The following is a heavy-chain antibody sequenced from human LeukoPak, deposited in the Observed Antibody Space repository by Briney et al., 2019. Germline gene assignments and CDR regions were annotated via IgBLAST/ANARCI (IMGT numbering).Heavy chain of an antibody. D-gene: IGHD3-10*01. V-gene: IGHV3-30*02. CDR1: GFTFSNYG. CDR2: IRYDGSIK. CDR3: AKDVNVGGDYFDY. Sequence: GGSLRLSCAASGFTFSNYGMHWVRLAPSKGLEWVAFIRYDGSIKYYVDSVKGRFTVSRDNSKNTLYLQMNSLRVEDTAVYYCAKDVNVGGDYFDYWGQGTLVTVSS. J-gene: IGHJ4*02.